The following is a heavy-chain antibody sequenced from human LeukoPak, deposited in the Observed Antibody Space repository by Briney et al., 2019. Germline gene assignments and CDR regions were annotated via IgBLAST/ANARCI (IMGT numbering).Heavy chain of an antibody. D-gene: IGHD5-18*01. CDR3: ARGEYRYGYDY. CDR1: GYTFTDYY. CDR2: INPNSVGT. Sequence: ASVKVSCKASGYTFTDYYIHWVRQAPGQGLEWMGWINPNSVGTNYAQKFQGRVTVTRDTSISTAYVELSRLRSDDTAIYYCARGEYRYGYDYWGQGTLVTVSS. V-gene: IGHV1-2*02. J-gene: IGHJ4*02.